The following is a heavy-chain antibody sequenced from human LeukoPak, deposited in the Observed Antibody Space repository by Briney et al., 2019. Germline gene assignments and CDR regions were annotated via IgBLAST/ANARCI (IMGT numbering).Heavy chain of an antibody. Sequence: SETLSLTCTVSGGSTSSYYWSWIRQPAGKGLEWIGRIYTSGSTNYNPSLKSRVTMSVDTSKNQFSLKLSSVTAADTAVYYCARSAVPAAIVNWFDPWGQGTLVTVSS. D-gene: IGHD2-2*01. J-gene: IGHJ5*02. CDR3: ARSAVPAAIVNWFDP. CDR2: IYTSGST. CDR1: GGSTSSYY. V-gene: IGHV4-4*07.